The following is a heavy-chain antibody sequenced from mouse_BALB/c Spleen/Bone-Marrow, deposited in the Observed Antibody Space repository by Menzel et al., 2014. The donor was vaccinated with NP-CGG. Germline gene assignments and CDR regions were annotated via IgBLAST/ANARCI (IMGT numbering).Heavy chain of an antibody. CDR1: GYSITSGNY. J-gene: IGHJ2*01. D-gene: IGHD2-4*01. V-gene: IGHV3-6*02. Sequence: ESGPGLVKPSQSLSLTCSVTGYSITSGNYWNWIRQFPGNKLEWMGYISYDGSNNYNPSLKNRISITRDTSENQFFLKLNSVTTEDTATYYCARYDYDGKIDYWGQGTTLTVSS. CDR3: ARYDYDGKIDY. CDR2: ISYDGSN.